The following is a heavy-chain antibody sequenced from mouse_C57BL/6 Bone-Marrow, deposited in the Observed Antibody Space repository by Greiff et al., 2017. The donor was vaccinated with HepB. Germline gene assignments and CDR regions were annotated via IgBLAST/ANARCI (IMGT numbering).Heavy chain of an antibody. J-gene: IGHJ4*01. CDR2: INPYNGGT. V-gene: IGHV1-19*01. D-gene: IGHD1-1*01. CDR1: GYTFTDYY. Sequence: EVQLQQSGPVLVKPGASVKMSCKASGYTFTDYYMNWVKQSHGKSLEWIGVINPYNGGTSYNQKFKGKATLTVDKSSSTAYMELNSLTSEDSAVYYCATSNGSSYGTMDYWGQGTSVTVSS. CDR3: ATSNGSSYGTMDY.